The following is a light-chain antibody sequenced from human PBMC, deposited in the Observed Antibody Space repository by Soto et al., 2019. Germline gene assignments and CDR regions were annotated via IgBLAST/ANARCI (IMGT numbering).Light chain of an antibody. V-gene: IGKV1-39*01. Sequence: DIQMTQSPSSLSASVGDRVTITCRASQSISIYLNWYQLKPGKAPNLLMYGASYVKSGVPTRFSGSGAATDFTLTISSLQPEDFAIYYCQQTYTTPEITFGQGTRRDSK. J-gene: IGKJ5*01. CDR2: GAS. CDR3: QQTYTTPEIT. CDR1: QSISIY.